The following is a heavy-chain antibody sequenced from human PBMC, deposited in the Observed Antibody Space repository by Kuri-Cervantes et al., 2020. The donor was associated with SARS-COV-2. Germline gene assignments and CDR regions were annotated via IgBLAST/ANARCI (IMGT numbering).Heavy chain of an antibody. Sequence: GGSLRLSCAASGFTFDDYGMSWVRQAPGKGLEWVSGINWSGVRTGYTDSVKGRFTISRDNAKNSLYLQMNSLRDEDTAVYYCARESRDAYNLGSFDLWGRGTLVTVSS. CDR1: GFTFDDYG. V-gene: IGHV3-20*04. D-gene: IGHD5-24*01. J-gene: IGHJ2*01. CDR3: ARESRDAYNLGSFDL. CDR2: INWSGVRT.